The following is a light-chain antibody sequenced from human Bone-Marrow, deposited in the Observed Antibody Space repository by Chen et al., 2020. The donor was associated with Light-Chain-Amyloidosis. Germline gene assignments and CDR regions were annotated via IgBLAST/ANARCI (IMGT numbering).Light chain of an antibody. V-gene: IGLV3-25*03. Sequence: SHELPHPPPVAVSPGQTARITCSGDDLPTKYAYWYQQKPGQAPVLVIHRDTERPSGISERFSGSSSGTTATLTISGVQAEDEADYHCQSADSSGTYEVIFGGGTKMTVL. CDR1: DLPTKY. CDR2: RDT. CDR3: QSADSSGTYEVI. J-gene: IGLJ2*01.